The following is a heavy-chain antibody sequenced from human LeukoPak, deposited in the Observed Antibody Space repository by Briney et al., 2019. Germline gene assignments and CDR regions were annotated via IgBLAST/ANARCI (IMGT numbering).Heavy chain of an antibody. CDR3: ARGAGVDTVMGYWSY. J-gene: IGHJ4*02. CDR2: INHSGST. CDR1: GGSFSGYY. V-gene: IGHV4-34*01. Sequence: PSETLSLTCAVYGGSFSGYYWSWIRQPPGKGLEWIGEINHSGSTNYNPSLKSRVTISVDTSKNQFSLKLSSVTAADTAVYYCARGAGVDTVMGYWSYWGQGTLVTVSS. D-gene: IGHD5-18*01.